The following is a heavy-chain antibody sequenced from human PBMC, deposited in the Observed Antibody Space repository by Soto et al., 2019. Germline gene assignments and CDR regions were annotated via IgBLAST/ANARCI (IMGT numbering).Heavy chain of an antibody. D-gene: IGHD3-10*01. CDR3: ARENDPYPKYNYGSFAP. Sequence: PSETLSLTCSVSGASISSGDNYWSWIRQSPGKGLEWLGYVYYSGRTDYNPSLKSRLALSVDTSNNQFSLKLTSVTAADTAVYYCARENDPYPKYNYGSFAPWGKGTLVTV. J-gene: IGHJ5*02. CDR1: GASISSGDNY. CDR2: VYYSGRT. V-gene: IGHV4-30-4*01.